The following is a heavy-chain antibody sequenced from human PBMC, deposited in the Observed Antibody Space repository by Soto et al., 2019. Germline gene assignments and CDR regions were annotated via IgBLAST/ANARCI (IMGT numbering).Heavy chain of an antibody. D-gene: IGHD2-15*01. CDR1: GYTFISHG. V-gene: IGHV1-18*04. CDR3: ARVSSSIIVVPDYGMDV. Sequence: QVQLVQSGVEVKKPGASVKVSCKASGYTFISHGISWVRQAPGQGLEWMGWISGKNGNTNYAQKLQGRVTLTTDTSTCTAYMELRSLRSDDTAVYYCARVSSSIIVVPDYGMDVWGQGTMVTVSS. CDR2: ISGKNGNT. J-gene: IGHJ6*02.